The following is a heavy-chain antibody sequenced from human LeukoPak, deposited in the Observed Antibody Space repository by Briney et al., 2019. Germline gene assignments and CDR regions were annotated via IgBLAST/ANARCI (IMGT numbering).Heavy chain of an antibody. D-gene: IGHD5-18*01. J-gene: IGHJ4*02. CDR3: ARDSEDTAMGYDY. V-gene: IGHV4-4*07. Sequence: SETLSLTCTVSGGSINNYYWSWIRQPAGKGLEWIGRIYTTGSTNYNPSLKSRITMSVDTSKNQFSLKLSSVTAADTAVYYCARDSEDTAMGYDYWGQGTLVTVSS. CDR1: GGSINNYY. CDR2: IYTTGST.